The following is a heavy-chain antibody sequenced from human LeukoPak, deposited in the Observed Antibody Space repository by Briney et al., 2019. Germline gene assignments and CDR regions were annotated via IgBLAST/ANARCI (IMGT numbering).Heavy chain of an antibody. D-gene: IGHD3-3*01. CDR1: GFTFSSYW. J-gene: IGHJ4*02. V-gene: IGHV3-7*01. CDR3: ARDRAYYDFWSGYYLDY. Sequence: GGSLRLSCAASGFTFSSYWMSWVRQAPGKGLEWVANIKQDGSEKYYVDSVKGRFTISRDNAKNSLYLQMNSLRAEDTAVYYCARDRAYYDFWSGYYLDYWGQRTLVTVSS. CDR2: IKQDGSEK.